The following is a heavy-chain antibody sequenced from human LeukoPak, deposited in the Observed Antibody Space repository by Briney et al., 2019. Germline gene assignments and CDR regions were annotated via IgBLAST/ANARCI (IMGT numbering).Heavy chain of an antibody. J-gene: IGHJ4*02. V-gene: IGHV3-64*01. Sequence: GGSLRLSCAASGFTFSYYAMYWVRQAPGKGLEFVSAITRDGGTTYYSNSVKDRFIISRDNSKNTVYLQMGSLRGEDVAVYYCARDVDSGSSSRGLGLWGQGTLVTVSS. CDR3: ARDVDSGSSSRGLGL. D-gene: IGHD6-6*01. CDR2: ITRDGGTT. CDR1: GFTFSYYA.